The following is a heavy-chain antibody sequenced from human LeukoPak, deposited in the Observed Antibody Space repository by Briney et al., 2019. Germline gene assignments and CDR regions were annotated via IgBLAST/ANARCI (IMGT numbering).Heavy chain of an antibody. CDR2: ISDSGST. CDR3: ARDRGGYQLPYFDY. V-gene: IGHV4-31*03. CDR1: GGSISGGGYS. J-gene: IGHJ4*02. Sequence: SQSLSLTCTVSGGSISGGGYSWSWIRQHPGKGLEWNGYISDSGSTYYNPSLKSRVTISVDTSKNQVSLKLSSVTAADTAVYYCARDRGGYQLPYFDYWGQGTLVTVSS. D-gene: IGHD2-2*01.